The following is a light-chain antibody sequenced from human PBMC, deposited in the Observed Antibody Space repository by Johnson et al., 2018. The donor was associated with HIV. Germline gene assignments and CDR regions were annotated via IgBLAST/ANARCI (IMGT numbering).Light chain of an antibody. Sequence: QSVLTQPPSVSAAPGQKVTISCSGSSSNIEHNYISWYQQLPGTAPKLLIYENRKRPSGIPDRFSGSKSGTSATLGITGLQTGDEADYYCGTWDISLRSYVFGTATKVTVL. V-gene: IGLV1-51*02. CDR1: SSNIEHNY. CDR2: ENR. CDR3: GTWDISLRSYV. J-gene: IGLJ1*01.